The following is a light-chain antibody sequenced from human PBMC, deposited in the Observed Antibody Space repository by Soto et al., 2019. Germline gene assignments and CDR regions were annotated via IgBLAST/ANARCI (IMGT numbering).Light chain of an antibody. CDR2: EVT. CDR3: ISFASSKTWV. Sequence: QSALPQPPSASGSPGQSVTISCTGTSSDVGAYNYVSWYQQHAGKAPKLVIYEVTKRPSGVPDRFSGSKSANTASLTVSGLQAEDEADYYCISFASSKTWVFGGGTKVTVL. J-gene: IGLJ3*02. V-gene: IGLV2-8*01. CDR1: SSDVGAYNY.